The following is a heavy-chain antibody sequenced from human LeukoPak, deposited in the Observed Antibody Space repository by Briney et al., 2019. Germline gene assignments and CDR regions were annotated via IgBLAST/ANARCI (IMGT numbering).Heavy chain of an antibody. V-gene: IGHV5-51*01. Sequence: GESLKISCKGYGYSFTSYWIGWVRQMPGKGLEWMGIIYPGDSDTRYSPSFQGQVTISADKSISTAYLQWSSLKASDTAMYYCAKHGMGSSWYGVVDWFDPWGQGTLVTVSS. J-gene: IGHJ5*02. D-gene: IGHD6-13*01. CDR2: IYPGDSDT. CDR1: GYSFTSYW. CDR3: AKHGMGSSWYGVVDWFDP.